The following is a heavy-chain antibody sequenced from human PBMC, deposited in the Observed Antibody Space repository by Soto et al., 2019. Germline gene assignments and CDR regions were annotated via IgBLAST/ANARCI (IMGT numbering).Heavy chain of an antibody. CDR2: IYPGDSDT. CDR1: GYSFTSYW. D-gene: IGHD3-3*01. CDR3: ARHAYDFWSGHPNPRYYYGMDV. J-gene: IGHJ6*02. V-gene: IGHV5-51*01. Sequence: GESLKISCKGSGYSFTSYWIGWVRQMPGKGLEWMGIIYPGDSDTRYSPSFQGQVTISADRSISTAYLQWSSLKASDTAMYYCARHAYDFWSGHPNPRYYYGMDVWGQGTTVTVSS.